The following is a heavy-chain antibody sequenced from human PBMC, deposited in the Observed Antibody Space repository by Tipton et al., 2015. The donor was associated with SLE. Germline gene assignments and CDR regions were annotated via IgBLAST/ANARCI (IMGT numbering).Heavy chain of an antibody. CDR2: INYSGDA. Sequence: TLSLTCTVSGGSFSTTSHYCGWIRQPPGKRLEWIGSINYSGDAYYNSSLKSRVTVSVDTSKNQLSLKLSSVTAADTAVYYCVRHLGSYCTDGICPPGYRGNNWFDSWGPGTLVTVSS. V-gene: IGHV4-39*07. D-gene: IGHD2-8*01. CDR3: VRHLGSYCTDGICPPGYRGNNWFDS. J-gene: IGHJ5*01. CDR1: GGSFSTTSHY.